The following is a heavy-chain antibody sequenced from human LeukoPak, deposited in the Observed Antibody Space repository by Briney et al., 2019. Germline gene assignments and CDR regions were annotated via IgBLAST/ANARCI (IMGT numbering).Heavy chain of an antibody. CDR2: ISAYNGNT. V-gene: IGHV1-18*01. CDR1: GYTFTSYG. J-gene: IGHJ3*02. Sequence: ASVKVSCKASGYTFTSYGISWVRQAPGQGLEWMGWISAYNGNTNYAQKLQGRVTMTTDTSTSTAYMELRSLRSDDTAVYYCARPTYYYDSSGYPGAFGIWGQGTMVTVSS. D-gene: IGHD3-22*01. CDR3: ARPTYYYDSSGYPGAFGI.